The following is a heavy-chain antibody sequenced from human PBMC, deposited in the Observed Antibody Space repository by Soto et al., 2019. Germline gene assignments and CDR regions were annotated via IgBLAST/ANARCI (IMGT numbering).Heavy chain of an antibody. CDR1: GYTFTAYY. CDR2: INPSTGGT. V-gene: IGHV1-46*01. Sequence: QVQLVQSGAEMKKPGASVKVSCKASGYTFTAYYVHWVRQAPGQGLEWMGIINPSTGGTSYAERIQGRFTMTTDTATSTVYMQLSSLRPEDTVVYYCVVYYYEKGGSYDYIDYWGQGTQVTVSS. D-gene: IGHD3-22*01. J-gene: IGHJ4*02. CDR3: VVYYYEKGGSYDYIDY.